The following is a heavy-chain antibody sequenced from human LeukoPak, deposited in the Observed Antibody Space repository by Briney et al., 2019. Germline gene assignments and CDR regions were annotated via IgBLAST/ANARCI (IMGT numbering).Heavy chain of an antibody. CDR3: ARAPGGSYYYY. Sequence: GGSLRLSCAASGFTFSNYWMHWVRQAPGMGLVWVSRIRGDGSRTDYADSAKGRFTISRDNAKNTLYLQMNSLRAEDTAVYYCARAPGGSYYYYWGQGTLVTVSS. CDR1: GFTFSNYW. V-gene: IGHV3-74*01. D-gene: IGHD1-26*01. CDR2: IRGDGSRT. J-gene: IGHJ4*02.